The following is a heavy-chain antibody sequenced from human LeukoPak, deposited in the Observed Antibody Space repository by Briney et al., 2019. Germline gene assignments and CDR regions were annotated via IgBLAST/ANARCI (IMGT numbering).Heavy chain of an antibody. D-gene: IGHD4-11*01. CDR1: GFTFSSYG. J-gene: IGHJ4*02. V-gene: IGHV3-30*03. Sequence: PGRSLRLSCAASGFTFSSYGMHWVRQAPGKGLEWVAVISYDGSNKYYADSVKGRFTISRDNSKNTLYLQMNSLRAEDTAVYYCATSTVAKYDYWGQGTLVAVSS. CDR3: ATSTVAKYDY. CDR2: ISYDGSNK.